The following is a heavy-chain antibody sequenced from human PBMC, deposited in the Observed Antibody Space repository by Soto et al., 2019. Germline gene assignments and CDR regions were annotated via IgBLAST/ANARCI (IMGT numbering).Heavy chain of an antibody. CDR1: GGSFSGYY. D-gene: IGHD1-26*01. V-gene: IGHV4-34*01. J-gene: IGHJ5*02. CDR3: ARCGRQYSESYYWFDP. CDR2: INHSGST. Sequence: QVQLQQWGAGLLKPSETLSLTCAVYGGSFSGYYWSWIRQPPGKGLEWIGKINHSGSTNYNPSLKSRVTMSVDTSKNQFSLNLSSVTAADTAVYYCARCGRQYSESYYWFDPWGQGTLVTVSS.